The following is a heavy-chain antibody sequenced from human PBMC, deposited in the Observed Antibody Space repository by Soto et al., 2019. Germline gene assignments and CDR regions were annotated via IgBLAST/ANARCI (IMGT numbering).Heavy chain of an antibody. CDR3: ARLDGFGY. D-gene: IGHD1-1*01. CDR2: IYHSGNT. J-gene: IGHJ4*02. V-gene: IGHV4-4*02. CDR1: GDSISSSNW. Sequence: QVQLQESGPGLVKPSGTLSLTCAVSGDSISSSNWWSWVRQPPGKGLEWIGEIYHSGNTNYNPSLKGLFTISVDKSKTQFSLKLTSVTAAATAVYSCARLDGFGYWGQGTLVTVSS.